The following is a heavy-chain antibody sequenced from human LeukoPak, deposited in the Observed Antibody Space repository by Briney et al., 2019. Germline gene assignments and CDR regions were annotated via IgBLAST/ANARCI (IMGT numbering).Heavy chain of an antibody. D-gene: IGHD3-16*01. J-gene: IGHJ4*02. V-gene: IGHV3-74*01. Sequence: GGSLRLSCAASGFTFSNYWMHWVRQAPGKGLVWVSRLNSDGSSTNYADSVKGRFTISRDNAKNTLYLQMNSPRDEDTAVFYCARSRYDYIWGIDYWGQGTLVTISS. CDR1: GFTFSNYW. CDR3: ARSRYDYIWGIDY. CDR2: LNSDGSST.